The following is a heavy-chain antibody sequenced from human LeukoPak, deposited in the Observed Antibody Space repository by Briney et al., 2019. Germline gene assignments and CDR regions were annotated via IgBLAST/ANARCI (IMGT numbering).Heavy chain of an antibody. CDR3: ARDGGAYGDDVGGDY. D-gene: IGHD4-17*01. Sequence: ASVKVSCKASGYTFTSYGISWVRQAPGQGLEWMGWISAYNGNTNYAQKLQGRVTMTTDTSTSTAYMELRSLRSDDTAVYYCARDGGAYGDDVGGDYWGQGTLVTVSS. V-gene: IGHV1-18*01. J-gene: IGHJ4*02. CDR2: ISAYNGNT. CDR1: GYTFTSYG.